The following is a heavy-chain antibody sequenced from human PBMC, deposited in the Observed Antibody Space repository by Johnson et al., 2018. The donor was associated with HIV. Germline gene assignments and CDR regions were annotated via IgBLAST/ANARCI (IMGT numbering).Heavy chain of an antibody. CDR1: GFTFHNYG. CDR3: ASYLPYYDISDEGAFDI. D-gene: IGHD3-22*01. J-gene: IGHJ3*02. V-gene: IGHV3-20*04. Sequence: EVQLVESGGGVVRPGGSLRLSCAASGFTFHNYGMSWVRQAPGKGLEWVSGIDWNGATGYADSVKGRFTISRANAKKSLYVQLNSLRAEDTAFYYCASYLPYYDISDEGAFDIWGQGTMVTVSS. CDR2: IDWNGAT.